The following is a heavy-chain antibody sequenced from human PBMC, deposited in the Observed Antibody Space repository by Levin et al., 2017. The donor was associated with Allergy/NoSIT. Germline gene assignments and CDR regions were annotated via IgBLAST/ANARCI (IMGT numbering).Heavy chain of an antibody. D-gene: IGHD3-10*01. CDR3: AEDLYTLLWFRELEPDDAFDI. V-gene: IGHV3-23*01. CDR2: ISGSGDST. J-gene: IGHJ3*02. CDR1: GFTFSSYA. Sequence: GGSLRLSCAASGFTFSSYAMSWVRQAPGKGLEWVSGISGSGDSTYYADSVKGRFTISRDNSKNTLYLQMNSLRAEDTAVYYCAEDLYTLLWFRELEPDDAFDIWGQGTMVTVSS.